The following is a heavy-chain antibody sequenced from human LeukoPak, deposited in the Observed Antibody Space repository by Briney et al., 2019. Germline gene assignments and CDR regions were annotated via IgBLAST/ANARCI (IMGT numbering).Heavy chain of an antibody. CDR1: GGSISSYY. Sequence: SETLSLTCTVSGGSISSYYWSWIRQPPGKGLEWIGYIYYSGSTNYNPSLKSRVTISVDTSKNQFSLKLSSVTAADTAVYYCASGPVGVEWFDPWGQGTLVTVSS. CDR2: IYYSGST. J-gene: IGHJ5*02. CDR3: ASGPVGVEWFDP. V-gene: IGHV4-59*01. D-gene: IGHD3-16*01.